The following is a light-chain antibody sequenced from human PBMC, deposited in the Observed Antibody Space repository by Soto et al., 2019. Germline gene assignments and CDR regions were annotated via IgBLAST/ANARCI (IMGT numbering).Light chain of an antibody. Sequence: EVVMTQSPETLSVSPGERVDLSFRASHSISINFAWIQQKPGQGPRLRMSGASTRATGVPDRFSCSGSGTDFTLTISSLQPEDFATYYCQQSYSTLTFGGGTKVDI. CDR2: GAS. CDR3: QQSYSTLT. V-gene: IGKV3-15*01. J-gene: IGKJ4*01. CDR1: HSISIN.